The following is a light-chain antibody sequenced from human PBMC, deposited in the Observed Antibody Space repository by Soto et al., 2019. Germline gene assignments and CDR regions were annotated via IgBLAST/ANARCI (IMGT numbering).Light chain of an antibody. CDR1: SSNIGSNS. CDR2: RNN. J-gene: IGLJ2*01. Sequence: QSVLTQPPSASGTPGQRVTISCSGSSSNIGSNSVYWYQQFPGTAPKLLIYRNNQRPTGVPDRFSGSKSGTSASLAIGGLRSDDEADYYCAIWDDNLGHVLFGGGTKPTVL. CDR3: AIWDDNLGHVL. V-gene: IGLV1-47*01.